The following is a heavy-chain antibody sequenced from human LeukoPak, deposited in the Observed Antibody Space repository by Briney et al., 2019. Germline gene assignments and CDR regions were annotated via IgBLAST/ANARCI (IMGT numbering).Heavy chain of an antibody. J-gene: IGHJ4*02. D-gene: IGHD6-13*01. V-gene: IGHV3-9*01. Sequence: GRSLRLSCAASGFTFDDYAMHWVRQAPEKGLEWVSGISWNSGSIGYADSVKGRFTISRDNAKNSLYLQMNSLRAEDTALYYCAKDRVSSSWYFFDYWGQGTLVTVSS. CDR2: ISWNSGSI. CDR3: AKDRVSSSWYFFDY. CDR1: GFTFDDYA.